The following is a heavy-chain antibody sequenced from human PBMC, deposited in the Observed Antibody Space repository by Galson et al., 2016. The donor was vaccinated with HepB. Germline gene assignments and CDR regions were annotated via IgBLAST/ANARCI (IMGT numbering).Heavy chain of an antibody. V-gene: IGHV3-21*04. CDR2: ISSSSSYI. Sequence: SLRLSCAASGFSFSDYYMDWVRQAPGKGLEWVSSISSSSSYIYYADSVKGRFTISRDNAKNSLYLQMNSLTADDTAIYYCVQGSTAPAVWGKGTTVTVSS. CDR1: GFSFSDYY. J-gene: IGHJ6*04. CDR3: VQGSTAPAV. D-gene: IGHD1-26*01.